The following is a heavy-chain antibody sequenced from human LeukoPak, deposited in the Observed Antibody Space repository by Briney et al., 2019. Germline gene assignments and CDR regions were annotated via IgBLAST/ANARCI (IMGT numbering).Heavy chain of an antibody. J-gene: IGHJ4*02. Sequence: GGSLRLSCAASGFTFRGYSMNWVRQAPGKGLEWVSHINSGSSTIYYADSVKGRFTISRDNGKNSLYLQMNSLRAEDTAVYYCAKDRGIISDYWGQGTLVTVSS. CDR3: AKDRGIISDY. D-gene: IGHD3-10*01. CDR1: GFTFRGYS. V-gene: IGHV3-48*01. CDR2: INSGSSTI.